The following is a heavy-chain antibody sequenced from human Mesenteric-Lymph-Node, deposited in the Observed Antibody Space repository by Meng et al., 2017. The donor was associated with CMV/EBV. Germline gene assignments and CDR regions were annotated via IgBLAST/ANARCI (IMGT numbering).Heavy chain of an antibody. D-gene: IGHD3-10*01. CDR3: ARRYGPGDY. J-gene: IGHJ4*02. CDR1: GFTFSSYG. Sequence: GESLKISCAASGFTFSSYGMHWVRQAPGKGLEWVAFIRYDGSNKYSADSVKGRFNISRDNSKNTLYLQMNSLRAEDTAVYYCARRYGPGDYWGQGTLVTVSS. V-gene: IGHV3-30*02. CDR2: IRYDGSNK.